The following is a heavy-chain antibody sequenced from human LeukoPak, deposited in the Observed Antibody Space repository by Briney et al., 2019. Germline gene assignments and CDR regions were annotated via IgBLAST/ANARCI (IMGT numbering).Heavy chain of an antibody. V-gene: IGHV4-59*02. J-gene: IGHJ5*02. D-gene: IGHD3-9*01. Sequence: SETLSLTCTVSGGSVTDYYWSWIRQSPGKGLEWIGYIYYTGTSYNPSLKSRVTISADTSKNQFSLKLISVTAADTAVYYCATLTGYSSESWFDPWGQGILVTVSS. CDR2: IYYTGT. CDR1: GGSVTDYY. CDR3: ATLTGYSSESWFDP.